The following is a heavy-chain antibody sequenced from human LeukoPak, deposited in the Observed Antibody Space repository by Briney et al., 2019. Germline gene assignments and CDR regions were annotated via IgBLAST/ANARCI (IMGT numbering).Heavy chain of an antibody. D-gene: IGHD6-13*01. J-gene: IGHJ6*02. CDR1: GYTFTGHY. Sequence: GASVKVSCKASGYTFTGHYMNWVRLAPGQGLEWMGWINPTGGTTYAQKFQDRVTMTRDTSINTAYMELSRLRSDDTAVYYCARDQYPGIAAAGTDYYYYGMDVWGQGTTVTVSS. CDR3: ARDQYPGIAAAGTDYYYYGMDV. CDR2: INPTGGT. V-gene: IGHV1-2*02.